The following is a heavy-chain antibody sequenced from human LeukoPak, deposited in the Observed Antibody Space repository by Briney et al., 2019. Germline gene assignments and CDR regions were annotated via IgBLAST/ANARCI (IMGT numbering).Heavy chain of an antibody. CDR2: IYHSGST. V-gene: IGHV4-4*02. Sequence: SGTLSLTCAVSGGSISSSNWWSWVRQPPGKGLEWIGEIYHSGSTNYNPSLKSRVTISVDKSRNQFSLKLSSVTAADTAVYYCARVYWGYSSGWYPDYWGQGTLVTVSS. J-gene: IGHJ4*02. D-gene: IGHD6-19*01. CDR3: ARVYWGYSSGWYPDY. CDR1: GGSISSSNW.